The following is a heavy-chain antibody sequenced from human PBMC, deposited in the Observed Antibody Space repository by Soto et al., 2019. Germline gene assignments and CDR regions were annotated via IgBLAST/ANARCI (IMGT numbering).Heavy chain of an antibody. D-gene: IGHD5-18*01. CDR3: AKVRVEDTAMGD. Sequence: QVQLVESGGGVVQPGRSLRLSCAASGFTFSSYGMHWVRQAPGKGLEWVAVISYDGSNKYYADSVKGRFTISRDNSKNTLYLQMNSLRAEDPAVYYCAKVRVEDTAMGDWGQGTLVTVSS. J-gene: IGHJ4*02. CDR2: ISYDGSNK. V-gene: IGHV3-30*18. CDR1: GFTFSSYG.